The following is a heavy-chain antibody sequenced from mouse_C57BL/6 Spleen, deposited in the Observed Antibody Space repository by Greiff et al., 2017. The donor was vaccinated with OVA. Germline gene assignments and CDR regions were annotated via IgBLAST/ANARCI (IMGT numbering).Heavy chain of an antibody. CDR1: GYSITSGYY. CDR2: ISYDGSN. Sequence: ESGPGLVKPSQSLSLTCSVTGYSITSGYYWNWIRQFPGNKLEWMCYISYDGSNNYNPSLKNRISITRDTSKNQLFLKLNSVTTEDTATYYCARDAENYAMDYWGQGTSVTVSS. CDR3: ARDAENYAMDY. V-gene: IGHV3-6*01. J-gene: IGHJ4*01.